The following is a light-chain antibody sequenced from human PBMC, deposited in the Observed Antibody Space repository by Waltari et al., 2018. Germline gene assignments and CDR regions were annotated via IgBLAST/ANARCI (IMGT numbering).Light chain of an antibody. Sequence: QSVLTQTPSVSGAAGQRVTITWPGRRAHIGAVYDVNWSQQPPGTAPKLLMYGNSNRPSGVPDRFSGSKSGTSASLAITGLQAEDEADYYCQSYDSSLSGSRVFGGGTKLTVL. CDR3: QSYDSSLSGSRV. J-gene: IGLJ2*01. V-gene: IGLV1-40*01. CDR2: GNS. CDR1: RAHIGAVYD.